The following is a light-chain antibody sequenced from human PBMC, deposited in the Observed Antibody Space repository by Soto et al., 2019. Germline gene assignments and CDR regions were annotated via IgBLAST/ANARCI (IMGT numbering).Light chain of an antibody. Sequence: QTVVTQEPSFSVSPGGTVTLTCGLSSGSVSTTYYPSWYQQTPGQAPRTLMYSTNTRSSGVPDRFSGSILGNKAALTITGAQADDESDYYCALYMGSGIGVFGGGTKLTVL. CDR3: ALYMGSGIGV. J-gene: IGLJ3*02. CDR2: STN. V-gene: IGLV8-61*01. CDR1: SGSVSTTYY.